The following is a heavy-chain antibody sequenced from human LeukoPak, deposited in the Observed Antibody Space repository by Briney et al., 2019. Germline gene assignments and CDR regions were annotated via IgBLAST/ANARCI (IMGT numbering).Heavy chain of an antibody. Sequence: GGSLRLSCAASGFTFSSYWMSWVRQAPGKGLEWVANIKQDGSEKYYVDSVKGRFTISRDNAKNSLYLQMNSLRDEDTAVYYCASHLRGDCEIDYWGQGTLVTVSS. CDR2: IKQDGSEK. J-gene: IGHJ4*02. CDR1: GFTFSSYW. CDR3: ASHLRGDCEIDY. D-gene: IGHD2-21*02. V-gene: IGHV3-7*01.